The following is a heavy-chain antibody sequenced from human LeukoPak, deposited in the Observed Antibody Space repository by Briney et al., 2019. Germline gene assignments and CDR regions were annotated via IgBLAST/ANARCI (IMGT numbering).Heavy chain of an antibody. J-gene: IGHJ4*02. CDR2: IYYSGST. V-gene: IGHV4-39*07. CDR1: GGSISSSSYY. D-gene: IGHD5-24*01. Sequence: SETLSLTCTVSGGSISSSSYYWGWIRQPPGKGLEWIGSIYYSGSTYYNPSLKSRVTISVDTSKNQFSLKLSSVTAADTAVYYCARGLNRRDGYNNPTYDYWGQGTLVTVSS. CDR3: ARGLNRRDGYNNPTYDY.